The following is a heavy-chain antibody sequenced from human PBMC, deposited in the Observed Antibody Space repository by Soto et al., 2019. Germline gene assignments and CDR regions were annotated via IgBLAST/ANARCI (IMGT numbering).Heavy chain of an antibody. D-gene: IGHD2-2*02. CDR3: ARPYCDSTSCYTAWFDP. CDR1: GYSFSTYD. J-gene: IGHJ5*02. CDR2: VNPKSGNT. V-gene: IGHV1-8*01. Sequence: QVQLVQSGAEVKKPGASVKVSCKASGYSFSTYDINWVRQAAGQGLVWMGWVNPKSGNTDYAQRFRGRVTMTSNTSISTAYMELSALTPEDTAVYYCARPYCDSTSCYTAWFDPWGQGTLVTVSS.